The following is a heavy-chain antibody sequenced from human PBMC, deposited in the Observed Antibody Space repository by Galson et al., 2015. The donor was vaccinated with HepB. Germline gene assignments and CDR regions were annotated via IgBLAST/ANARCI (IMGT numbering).Heavy chain of an antibody. CDR3: ASRGSTSYSSGWYELNYYYYYGMDV. Sequence: SVKVSCKASGGTFSSYAISWVRQAPGQGLEWMGRIIPILGIANYAQKFQGRVTITADKSTSTAYMELSSLRSEDTAVYYCASRGSTSYSSGWYELNYYYYYGMDVWGQGTTVTVSS. V-gene: IGHV1-69*04. D-gene: IGHD6-19*01. CDR2: IIPILGIA. CDR1: GGTFSSYA. J-gene: IGHJ6*02.